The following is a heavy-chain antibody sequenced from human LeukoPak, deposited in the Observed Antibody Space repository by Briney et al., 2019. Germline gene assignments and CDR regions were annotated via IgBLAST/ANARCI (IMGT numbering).Heavy chain of an antibody. D-gene: IGHD1-7*01. CDR2: ISSSSIYI. Sequence: GGSLRLSCAASEFTFSSYSMNWVRQAPGKGLEWVSSISSSSIYIYYADSVKGRFTISRDNAKNSLYLQMNSLRAEDTAVYYCARSFATWWNYLWYGWFDPWGQGTLVTVSS. CDR1: EFTFSSYS. V-gene: IGHV3-21*01. CDR3: ARSFATWWNYLWYGWFDP. J-gene: IGHJ5*02.